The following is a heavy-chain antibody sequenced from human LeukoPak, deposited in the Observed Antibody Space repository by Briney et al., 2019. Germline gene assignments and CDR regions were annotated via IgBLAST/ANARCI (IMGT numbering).Heavy chain of an antibody. CDR2: VHTSGHT. CDR3: ARGGDYETVTVSLPYRHQFYYYMDV. J-gene: IGHJ6*03. CDR1: GASITDYY. D-gene: IGHD3-9*01. Sequence: SETLSLTCTVSGASITDYYWSWVRQPAGAGLEWIGRVHTSGHTNYNPSLKTRVTMSVDTSRNLCSLKVGSATAADTAVYYCARGGDYETVTVSLPYRHQFYYYMDVWGKGTTVTVSS. V-gene: IGHV4-4*07.